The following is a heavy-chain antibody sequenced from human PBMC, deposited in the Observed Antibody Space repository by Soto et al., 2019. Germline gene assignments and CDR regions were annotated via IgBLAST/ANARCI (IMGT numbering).Heavy chain of an antibody. J-gene: IGHJ4*02. D-gene: IGHD2-15*01. CDR3: ARDSYCSGGSCYFNPFDY. CDR2: ISSSSSYI. V-gene: IGHV3-21*01. Sequence: GGSLRLSCAASGFTFSSYSMNWVRQAPGKGLEWVSSISSSSSYIYYADSVKGRFTISRDNAKNSLYLQMNSLRAEDTAVYYCARDSYCSGGSCYFNPFDYWGRGTLVTVSS. CDR1: GFTFSSYS.